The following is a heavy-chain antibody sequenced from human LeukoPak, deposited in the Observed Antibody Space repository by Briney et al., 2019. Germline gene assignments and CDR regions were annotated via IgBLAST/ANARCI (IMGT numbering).Heavy chain of an antibody. CDR1: GFTFSSYS. D-gene: IGHD5-24*01. CDR3: AIRWLRKPVDY. CDR2: ISGSGGST. Sequence: GGSLRLFCSASGFTFSSYSMSWVRQAPGKGVEWVSAISGSGGSTYYADSVKGRFTISRDNSKNTLYLQMNSLRAEDTAVYYCAIRWLRKPVDYWGQGTLVTVSS. J-gene: IGHJ4*02. V-gene: IGHV3-23*01.